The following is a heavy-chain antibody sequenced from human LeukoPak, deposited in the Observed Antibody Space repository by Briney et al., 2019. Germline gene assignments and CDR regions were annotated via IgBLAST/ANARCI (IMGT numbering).Heavy chain of an antibody. D-gene: IGHD2-21*02. V-gene: IGHV3-48*04. Sequence: GGSLRLSCAASGFTFSGYSMNWVRQAPGKGLEWVSYIRSTSSTIYYADSVKGRFTISRDNAKNSLYLQMNSLRAEDRAVYYCAKHVYCGGDCPTGFDYWGQGTLVTVSS. J-gene: IGHJ4*02. CDR1: GFTFSGYS. CDR2: IRSTSSTI. CDR3: AKHVYCGGDCPTGFDY.